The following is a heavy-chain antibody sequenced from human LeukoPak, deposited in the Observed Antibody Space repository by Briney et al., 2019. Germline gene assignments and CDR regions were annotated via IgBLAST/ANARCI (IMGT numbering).Heavy chain of an antibody. Sequence: PGGSLRLSCAASGFTFSTYWMNWYRQAPGKGLEWVGNINQDASEINYVDSVRGRFTISRDNAKNSLHLQMNSPRAEDTAVYYCATDRDNSDWQKRFDSWGQGTLVTVSS. CDR1: GFTFSTYW. J-gene: IGHJ4*02. CDR3: ATDRDNSDWQKRFDS. V-gene: IGHV3-7*01. CDR2: INQDASEI. D-gene: IGHD2-21*02.